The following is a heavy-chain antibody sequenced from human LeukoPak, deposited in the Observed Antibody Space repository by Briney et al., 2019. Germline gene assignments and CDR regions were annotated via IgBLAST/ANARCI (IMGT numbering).Heavy chain of an antibody. CDR1: SGSISTSNYY. CDR2: IFYTGST. V-gene: IGHV4-39*07. J-gene: IGHJ4*02. D-gene: IGHD1-1*01. Sequence: TSETLSLTCTVSSGSISTSNYYWGWVRQPPGKALEWIGNIFYTGSTYYSPSLKSRVTISLDTSRNQFSLRLNSVTAADTAVYYCARGDNDADFDYWGQGTLVTVSS. CDR3: ARGDNDADFDY.